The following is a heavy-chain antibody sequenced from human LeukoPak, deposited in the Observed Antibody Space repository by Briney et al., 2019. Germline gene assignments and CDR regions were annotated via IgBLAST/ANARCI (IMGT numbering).Heavy chain of an antibody. V-gene: IGHV3-21*01. Sequence: PGGSLRLSCAASGFTFSSYSMNWVRQALGKGLEWVSSISSSSSYIYYADSVKGRFTISRDNSKNTVYLQMNSLRAEDTAVYYCARVSIAIPFDYWGQGTLVTVSS. CDR1: GFTFSSYS. CDR3: ARVSIAIPFDY. D-gene: IGHD2-21*01. CDR2: ISSSSSYI. J-gene: IGHJ4*02.